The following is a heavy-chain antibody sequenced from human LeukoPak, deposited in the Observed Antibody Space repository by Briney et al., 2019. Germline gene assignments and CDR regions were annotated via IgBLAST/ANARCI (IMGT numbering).Heavy chain of an antibody. CDR1: GLTFSTYA. J-gene: IGHJ5*01. V-gene: IGHV3-23*01. Sequence: GGSLRLSCAASGLTFSTYAMNWVRQAPGKGLEWVSGIANSGAITYYADSVKGRVTISRDTSKNTLYLQINSLRAEDTALYYCARRGRDNWFDSWGQGTLVTVSS. CDR2: IANSGAIT. CDR3: ARRGRDNWFDS.